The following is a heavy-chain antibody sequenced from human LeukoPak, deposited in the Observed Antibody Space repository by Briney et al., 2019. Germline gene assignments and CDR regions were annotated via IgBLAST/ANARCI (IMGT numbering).Heavy chain of an antibody. Sequence: SETLSLTCTVSGGSISGYYWSWIRQPPGKGLEWIGYIYYSGSTNYNPSLKSRVTISVDTSKNQFSLKLSSVTAADTAVYYCARWSSGYYLSWGQGTLVTVSS. CDR3: ARWSSGYYLS. CDR1: GGSISGYY. D-gene: IGHD3-22*01. V-gene: IGHV4-59*08. J-gene: IGHJ5*02. CDR2: IYYSGST.